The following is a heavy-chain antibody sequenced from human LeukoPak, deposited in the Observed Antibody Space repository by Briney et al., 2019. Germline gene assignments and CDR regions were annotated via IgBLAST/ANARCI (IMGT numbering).Heavy chain of an antibody. CDR2: IWYDGSHK. J-gene: IGHJ4*02. CDR1: GFTFTSYG. CDR3: ARGIPIPATHPIDY. V-gene: IGHV3-33*08. Sequence: GGSLRLSCAASGFTFTSYGMHWVRQAPGKGLEWVAMIWYDGSHKKYADSVEGGFSSSRDTSKNTLYLQMNSLRADDTAVYYCARGIPIPATHPIDYWGQGSLVTVSS. D-gene: IGHD2-21*01.